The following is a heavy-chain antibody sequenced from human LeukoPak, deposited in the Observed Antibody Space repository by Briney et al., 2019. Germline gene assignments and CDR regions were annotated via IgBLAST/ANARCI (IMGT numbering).Heavy chain of an antibody. J-gene: IGHJ4*02. CDR2: IHHSGTT. CDR1: GYSIKNGYY. V-gene: IGHV4-38-2*01. Sequence: PSETLSLTCAVSGYSIKNGYYWAWIRQPPGKGLEWIGSIHHSGTTYYNASVKSRVTISVDTSKNQFSLKLTSVTAADTAVYYCARRLGTYLFDYWGQGTLVTVSS. CDR3: ARRLGTYLFDY. D-gene: IGHD3-16*01.